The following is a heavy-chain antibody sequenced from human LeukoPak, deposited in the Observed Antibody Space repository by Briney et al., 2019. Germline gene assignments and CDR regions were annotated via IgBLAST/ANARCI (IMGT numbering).Heavy chain of an antibody. CDR3: AKDLAARPAYYYYMDV. V-gene: IGHV3-33*06. D-gene: IGHD6-6*01. CDR1: GLYFGGYG. J-gene: IGHJ6*03. Sequence: GRSLRLSCVASGLYFGGYGMHWVRHAPGNGLGWVAVMFYDGSDKYYADSVKGRFSISRDNSKNTLYLQMNSLRAEDTAVYYCAKDLAARPAYYYYMDVWGKGTTVTVSS. CDR2: MFYDGSDK.